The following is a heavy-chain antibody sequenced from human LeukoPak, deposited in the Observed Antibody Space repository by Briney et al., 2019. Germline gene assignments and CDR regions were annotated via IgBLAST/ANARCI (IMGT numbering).Heavy chain of an antibody. CDR1: GGTFSSYA. D-gene: IGHD6-19*01. CDR3: ARRSPPGWLVQYWFDP. CDR2: IIPIFGTA. V-gene: IGHV1-69*06. Sequence: ASVKVSCKASGGTFSSYAISWVRQAPGQGLEWMGVIIPIFGTANYAQKFQGRVTITADKSTSTAYMELSSLRSEDTAVYYCARRSPPGWLVQYWFDPWDQGTLVTVSS. J-gene: IGHJ5*02.